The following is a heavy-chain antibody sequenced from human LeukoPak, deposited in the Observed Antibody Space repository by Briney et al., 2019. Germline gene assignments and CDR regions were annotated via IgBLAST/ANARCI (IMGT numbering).Heavy chain of an antibody. CDR1: GFTFTNYA. D-gene: IGHD5-18*01. V-gene: IGHV3-23*01. J-gene: IGHJ4*02. CDR2: TGASGVTT. Sequence: GGSLRLSCAASGFTFTNYAMSWVRQAPGKGLEWVSGTGASGVTTHYADSVRGRFSLSRDNSKNTLYLQMNSLRAEDTAVYYCAKDGAGLQLWLLPYWGQGTLVTVSS. CDR3: AKDGAGLQLWLLPY.